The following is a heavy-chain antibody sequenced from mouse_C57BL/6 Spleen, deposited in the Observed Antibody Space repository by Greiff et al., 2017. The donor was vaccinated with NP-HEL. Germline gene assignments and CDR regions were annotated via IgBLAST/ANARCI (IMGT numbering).Heavy chain of an antibody. Sequence: VQLVESGPELVKPGASVKISCKASGYAFSSSWMNWVKQRPGKGLEWIGRIYPGDGDTNYNGKFKGKATLTADKSSSTAYMQLSSLTSEDSAVYFCARSYYYGSSRNWGQGTLVTVSA. CDR1: GYAFSSSW. CDR2: IYPGDGDT. V-gene: IGHV1-82*01. D-gene: IGHD1-1*01. CDR3: ARSYYYGSSRN. J-gene: IGHJ3*01.